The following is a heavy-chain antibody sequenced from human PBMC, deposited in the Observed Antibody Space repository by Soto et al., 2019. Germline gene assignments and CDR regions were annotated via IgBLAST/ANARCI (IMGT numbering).Heavy chain of an antibody. CDR2: IYYSGST. Sequence: PSETLSLTCTVSGGSISSSRYYWGWIRQPPGKGLEWIGSIYYSGSTYYNPSLKSRVTISVDTSKNQFSLKLSSVTAADTAVYYCARTIVLVPAAILRSYYYGMEVWGQGTTVTV. CDR3: ARTIVLVPAAILRSYYYGMEV. J-gene: IGHJ6*01. CDR1: GGSISSSRYY. D-gene: IGHD2-2*01. V-gene: IGHV4-39*01.